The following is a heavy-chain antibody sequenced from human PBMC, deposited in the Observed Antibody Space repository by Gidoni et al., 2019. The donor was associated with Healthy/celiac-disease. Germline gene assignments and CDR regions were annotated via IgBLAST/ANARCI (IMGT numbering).Heavy chain of an antibody. J-gene: IGHJ4*02. Sequence: EVQLVESGGGLVKPGGSLRLSCAASGFTFSSYSMNWVRKAPGKGLEWVSSTISKDNAKNSLYLQMNSLRAEDTAVYYCARDATTVTTFDYWGQGTLVTVSS. CDR3: ARDATTVTTFDY. V-gene: IGHV3-21*01. D-gene: IGHD4-17*01. CDR1: GFTFSSYS.